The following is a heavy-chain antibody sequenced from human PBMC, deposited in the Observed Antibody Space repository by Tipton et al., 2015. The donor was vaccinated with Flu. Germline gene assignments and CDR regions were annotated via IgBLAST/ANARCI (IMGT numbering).Heavy chain of an antibody. J-gene: IGHJ4*02. D-gene: IGHD2-2*01. V-gene: IGHV4-59*12. CDR1: GGSIGSFY. CDR3: ARDPSLGMPDYFDY. CDR2: MYNNKYT. Sequence: PGLVKPSETLSLTCTVSGGSIGSFYWNWIRQPPGKGLEWIGYMYNNKYTKYNPSLKSRVTISADTPKKQFSLQLRSVTAADTAVYYCARDPSLGMPDYFDYWGQGTLVTASS.